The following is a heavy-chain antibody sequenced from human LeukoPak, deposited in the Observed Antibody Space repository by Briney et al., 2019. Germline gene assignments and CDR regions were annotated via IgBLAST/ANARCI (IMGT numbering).Heavy chain of an antibody. J-gene: IGHJ4*02. CDR2: INPNSGGT. CDR1: VYTFTRYY. CDR3: ARDLRHEVFDY. Sequence: ASVKLSCKASVYTFTRYYMHWVRQPPGQGLEWMGWINPNSGGTNYAQKFQGRVTMTRDTSISTAYMELSRLRSDDTAVYYCARDLRHEVFDYWGQGTLVTVSS. V-gene: IGHV1-2*02.